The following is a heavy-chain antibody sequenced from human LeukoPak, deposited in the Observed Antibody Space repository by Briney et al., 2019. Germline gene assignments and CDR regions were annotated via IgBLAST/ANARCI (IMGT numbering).Heavy chain of an antibody. V-gene: IGHV1-2*02. CDR1: GYTFTSYY. J-gene: IGHJ4*02. D-gene: IGHD3-3*01. Sequence: ASVKVSCKASGYTFTSYYMHWVRQAPGQGLEWMGWINPNSGGTNYAQKFQGRVTMTRDTSISTAYMELSRLRSDDTAVYYCARDRGRIFGVVITHFDYWGQGTLVTVSS. CDR3: ARDRGRIFGVVITHFDY. CDR2: INPNSGGT.